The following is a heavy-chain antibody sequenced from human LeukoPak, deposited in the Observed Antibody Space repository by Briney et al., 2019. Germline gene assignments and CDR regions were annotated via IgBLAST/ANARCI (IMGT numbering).Heavy chain of an antibody. CDR3: ARDDYSSSSIDY. CDR2: ITSGSSYS. D-gene: IGHD6-6*01. Sequence: GSLRLSCAASGFTFSTYNMNWVRQAPGKGLEWVSSITSGSSYSYYADPVKGRFTISRDNAKNSLFLQMNSLRAEDTAVYYCARDDYSSSSIDYWGQGTLVTVSS. V-gene: IGHV3-21*01. CDR1: GFTFSTYN. J-gene: IGHJ4*02.